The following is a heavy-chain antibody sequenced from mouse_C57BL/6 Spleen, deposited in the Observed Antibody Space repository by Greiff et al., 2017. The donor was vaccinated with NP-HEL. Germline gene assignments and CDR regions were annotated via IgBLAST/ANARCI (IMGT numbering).Heavy chain of an antibody. CDR1: GYSITSGYY. CDR2: ISYDGSN. D-gene: IGHD1-1*02. Sequence: EVKLQESGPGLVKPSQSLSLTCSVTGYSITSGYYWNWIRQFPGNKLEWMGYISYDGSNNYNPSLKNRISITRDTSKNQFFLKLNSVTTEDTATYYCAKEGLSEYFDVWGTGTTVTVSS. CDR3: AKEGLSEYFDV. J-gene: IGHJ1*03. V-gene: IGHV3-6*01.